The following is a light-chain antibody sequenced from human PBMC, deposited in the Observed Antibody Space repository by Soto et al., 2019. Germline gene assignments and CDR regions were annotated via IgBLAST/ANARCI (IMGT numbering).Light chain of an antibody. V-gene: IGLV8-61*01. J-gene: IGLJ3*02. CDR2: SKN. CDR3: VLYMGSSSWV. Sequence: QTVVTQEPSFSVSPGGTVTLTCGLSSGSVSTSYYPSWYQQTTGQTPRKLIYSKNTRSSGVPDPFSGSILGNKAALTITGAQADDESDYYCVLYMGSSSWVFGGGTKLTVL. CDR1: SGSVSTSYY.